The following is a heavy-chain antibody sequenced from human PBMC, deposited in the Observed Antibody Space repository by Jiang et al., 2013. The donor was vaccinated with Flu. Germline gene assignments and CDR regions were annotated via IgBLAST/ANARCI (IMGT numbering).Heavy chain of an antibody. CDR3: ARAHRDNSSSGGSDY. CDR1: GGSFSGYY. Sequence: LLKPSETLSLTCAVYGGSFSGYYWSWIRQPPGKGLEWIGEINHSGSTNYNPSLKSRVTISVDTSKNQFSLKLSSVTAADTAVYYCARAHRDNSSSGGSDYWGQGTLVTVSS. D-gene: IGHD6-6*01. V-gene: IGHV4-34*01. CDR2: INHSGST. J-gene: IGHJ4*02.